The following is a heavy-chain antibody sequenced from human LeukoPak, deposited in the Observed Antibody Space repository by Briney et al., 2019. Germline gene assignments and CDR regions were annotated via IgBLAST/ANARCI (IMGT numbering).Heavy chain of an antibody. Sequence: GESLKISCKGSGYSFTNYWIGWVRQMPGKGLEWMGIIYPGDSDTTYSPSFQGQVSISTDKSINTAYLQWSSLKASDTAMYYYAIPYFYGSGNSNYYFGYWGQGTLVTVSS. V-gene: IGHV5-51*01. CDR3: AIPYFYGSGNSNYYFGY. CDR2: IYPGDSDT. CDR1: GYSFTNYW. D-gene: IGHD3-10*01. J-gene: IGHJ4*02.